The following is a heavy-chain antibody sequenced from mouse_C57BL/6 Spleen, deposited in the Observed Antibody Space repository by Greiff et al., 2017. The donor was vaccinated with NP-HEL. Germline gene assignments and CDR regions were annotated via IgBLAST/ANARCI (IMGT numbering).Heavy chain of an antibody. CDR1: GYTFTSYG. V-gene: IGHV1-81*01. CDR2: IYPRSGNT. Sequence: QVQLQQSGAELARPGASVKLSCKASGYTFTSYGISWVKQRTGQGLEWIGEIYPRSGNTYYNEKFKGKATLTADKSSSTAYMELRSLTSEDSAVYFWARDADYYGSSYDYAMDYWGQGTSVTVSS. CDR3: ARDADYYGSSYDYAMDY. J-gene: IGHJ4*01. D-gene: IGHD1-1*01.